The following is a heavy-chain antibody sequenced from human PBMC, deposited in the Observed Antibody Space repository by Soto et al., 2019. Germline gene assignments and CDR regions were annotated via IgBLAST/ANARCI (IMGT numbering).Heavy chain of an antibody. CDR1: GGSISSSSYY. CDR2: IYYSGST. CDR3: ASGYEWLFDY. Sequence: SETLSLTCTVSGGSISSSSYYWGWIRQPPGKGLEWIGSIYYSGSTYYNPSLKSRVTISVDTSKNQFSLKLSSVTAADTAVYYCASGYEWLFDYWGQGTLVTVSS. D-gene: IGHD5-12*01. V-gene: IGHV4-39*07. J-gene: IGHJ4*02.